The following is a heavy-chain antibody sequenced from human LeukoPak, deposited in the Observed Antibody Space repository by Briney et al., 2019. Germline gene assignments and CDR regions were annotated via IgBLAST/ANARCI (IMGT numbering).Heavy chain of an antibody. J-gene: IGHJ4*02. Sequence: ASVKVSCKASGYTFTGYYMHWVRQAPGQGLEWMGIINPSGGSTSYAQKFQGRVTMTRDMSTSTVYMELSSLRSEDTAVYYCARGRSIVVVTAIPPYYFDYWGQGTLVTVSS. CDR1: GYTFTGYY. CDR2: INPSGGST. D-gene: IGHD2-21*02. V-gene: IGHV1-46*01. CDR3: ARGRSIVVVTAIPPYYFDY.